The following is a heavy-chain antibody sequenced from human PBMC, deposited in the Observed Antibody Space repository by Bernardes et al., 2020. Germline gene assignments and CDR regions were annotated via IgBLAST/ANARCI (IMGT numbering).Heavy chain of an antibody. Sequence: GGSLRLSCAASGFTFSSYAMSWVRQAPGKGLEWVSAISGSGGSTYYADSVKGRFTISRDNSKNTLYLQMNRLRAEDTAVYYCAKLVGDFWFYFDCWCQGTLVTVSS. V-gene: IGHV3-23*01. J-gene: IGHJ4*02. D-gene: IGHD3-3*01. CDR3: AKLVGDFWFYFDC. CDR2: ISGSGGST. CDR1: GFTFSSYA.